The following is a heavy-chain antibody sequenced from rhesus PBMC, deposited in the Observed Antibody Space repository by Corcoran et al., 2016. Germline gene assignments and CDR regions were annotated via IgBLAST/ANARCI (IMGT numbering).Heavy chain of an antibody. CDR1: GGSLSSRY. Sequence: QVQLQESGPGLVMPSETLSLTCAVSGGSLSSRYWRWIRQAPGKGLEWIGRIDSSGSTYYNPSLKSRVTLSVDTSKNQLSLKLSSVTAADTAVYYCAGYRSKTKFDYWGQGVLVTVSS. D-gene: IGHD1-1*01. V-gene: IGHV4S11*01. CDR2: IDSSGST. CDR3: AGYRSKTKFDY. J-gene: IGHJ4*01.